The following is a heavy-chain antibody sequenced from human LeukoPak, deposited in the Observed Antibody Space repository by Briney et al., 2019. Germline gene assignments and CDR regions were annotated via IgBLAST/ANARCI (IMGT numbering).Heavy chain of an antibody. CDR1: GYTFTSYA. CDR3: ARGWYPTYYYYYMDV. Sequence: ASVKVSCKASGYTFTSYAMNWVRQAPGQGLEWMGWINTNTGNPTYAQGFTGRFVFSLDTSVSTAYLQISSLKAEDTAVYYCARGWYPTYYYYYMDVWGKGTTVTVSS. CDR2: INTNTGNP. D-gene: IGHD1-14*01. J-gene: IGHJ6*03. V-gene: IGHV7-4-1*02.